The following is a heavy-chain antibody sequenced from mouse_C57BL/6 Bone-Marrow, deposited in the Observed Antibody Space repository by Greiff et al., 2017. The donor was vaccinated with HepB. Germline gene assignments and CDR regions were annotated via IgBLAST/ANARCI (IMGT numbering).Heavy chain of an antibody. J-gene: IGHJ4*01. Sequence: QVQLQQPGAELVMPGASVKLSCKASGYTFTSYWMHWVKQRPGQGLEWIGEIDPSDSYTNYNQKFKGKSTLTVDKSASTAYMQLSSLTSEDSAVYNCARGCNYGAMDYWGRGTSVTVSS. D-gene: IGHD2-1*01. CDR3: ARGCNYGAMDY. CDR1: GYTFTSYW. CDR2: IDPSDSYT. V-gene: IGHV1-69*01.